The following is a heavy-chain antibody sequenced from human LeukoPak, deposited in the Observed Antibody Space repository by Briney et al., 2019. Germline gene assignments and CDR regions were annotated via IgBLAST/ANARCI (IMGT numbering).Heavy chain of an antibody. CDR3: ATGSSGNYYYYMDV. D-gene: IGHD3-22*01. V-gene: IGHV4-59*01. Sequence: SETLSLTCTVSGGSISSYYWSWIRQPPGKGLEWIGYIYYSGSTNYNPSPKSRVTISVDTSKNQFSLKLSSVTAADTAVYYCATGSSGNYYYYMDVWGKGTTVTVSS. J-gene: IGHJ6*03. CDR1: GGSISSYY. CDR2: IYYSGST.